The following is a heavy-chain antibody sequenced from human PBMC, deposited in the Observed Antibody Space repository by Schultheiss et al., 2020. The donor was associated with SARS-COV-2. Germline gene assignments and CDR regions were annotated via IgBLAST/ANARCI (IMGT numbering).Heavy chain of an antibody. CDR2: IYYSGST. CDR3: AREERDGSSPQLYYYGMDV. CDR1: GGSISRSGYY. J-gene: IGHJ6*02. V-gene: IGHV4-31*03. D-gene: IGHD6-6*01. Sequence: SETLSLTCTVSGGSISRSGYYWGWIRQSPGKGLEWIGYIYYSGSTYYNPSLKSRVTISVDTSKNQFSLKLSSVTAADTAVYYCAREERDGSSPQLYYYGMDVWGQGTTVTVSS.